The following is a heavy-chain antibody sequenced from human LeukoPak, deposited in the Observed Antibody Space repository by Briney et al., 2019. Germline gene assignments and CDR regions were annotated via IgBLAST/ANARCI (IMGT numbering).Heavy chain of an antibody. D-gene: IGHD2-21*01. Sequence: GGSLRLSCAASGFTFSSYWMHWVRQAPGEGLVWVSRINSDGSSTSYADSVKGRFTISRDNAKNTLYLQMNSLRAEDTAVYYCATLAYCGGDCYSGAFDIWGQGTMVTVSS. CDR1: GFTFSSYW. CDR3: ATLAYCGGDCYSGAFDI. J-gene: IGHJ3*02. V-gene: IGHV3-74*01. CDR2: INSDGSST.